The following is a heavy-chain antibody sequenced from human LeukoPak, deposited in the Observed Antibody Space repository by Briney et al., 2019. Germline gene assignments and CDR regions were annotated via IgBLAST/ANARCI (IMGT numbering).Heavy chain of an antibody. Sequence: PGGSLRLSCAASGFTFRSYWMSWVRQAPGKGLEWVASIKHDGSEKYYVDSVKGRFTISRDNAKNSLYLQMNSLRAEDTAVYYCAAIRGADYWGQGTLVTVSS. CDR1: GFTFRSYW. CDR3: AAIRGADY. D-gene: IGHD3-10*01. J-gene: IGHJ4*02. V-gene: IGHV3-7*02. CDR2: IKHDGSEK.